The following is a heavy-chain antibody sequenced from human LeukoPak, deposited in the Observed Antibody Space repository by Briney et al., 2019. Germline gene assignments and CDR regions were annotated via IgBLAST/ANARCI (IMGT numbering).Heavy chain of an antibody. Sequence: GESLKISCEGSGYSFTSYWIGWVRQMPGKGLEWMGIIYPGDSDTRYSPSFQGQVTISADKSISTAYLQWSSLKASDTAMYYCARRVTGSYGPPDWFDPWGQGTLVTVSS. D-gene: IGHD1-26*01. CDR1: GYSFTSYW. J-gene: IGHJ5*02. V-gene: IGHV5-51*01. CDR2: IYPGDSDT. CDR3: ARRVTGSYGPPDWFDP.